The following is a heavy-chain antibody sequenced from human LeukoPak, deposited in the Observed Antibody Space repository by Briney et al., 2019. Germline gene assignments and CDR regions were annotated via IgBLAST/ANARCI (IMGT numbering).Heavy chain of an antibody. J-gene: IGHJ4*02. Sequence: PSETLSLTCTVWGGSISSYYWSWIRQPPGKGLEWIGYIYYSGSTNYNPSLKSRVTISVDTSKNQFSLKLSSVTAADTAVYYCARSGIDFWSGYSQFDYWGQGTLVTVSS. CDR1: GGSISSYY. CDR2: IYYSGST. V-gene: IGHV4-59*01. D-gene: IGHD3-3*01. CDR3: ARSGIDFWSGYSQFDY.